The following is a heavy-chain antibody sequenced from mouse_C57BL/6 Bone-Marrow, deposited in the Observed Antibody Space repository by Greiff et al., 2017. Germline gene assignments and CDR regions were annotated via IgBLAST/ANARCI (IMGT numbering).Heavy chain of an antibody. CDR2: IDPEDGET. Sequence: EVQLQQSGAELVKPGASVKLSCTASGFNIQDYYIHWVKQRTEQGLEWIGRIDPEDGETKYAPKFRDKATITADTSSNTAYLQLSSLTSEDTAFYYCTRSLIYYGTNYWGQGTTLTVSS. V-gene: IGHV14-2*01. D-gene: IGHD1-1*01. J-gene: IGHJ2*01. CDR1: GFNIQDYY. CDR3: TRSLIYYGTNY.